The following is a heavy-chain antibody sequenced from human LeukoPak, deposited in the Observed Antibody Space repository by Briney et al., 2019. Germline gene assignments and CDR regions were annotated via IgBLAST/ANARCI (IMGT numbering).Heavy chain of an antibody. CDR1: GFTFNSFA. CDR3: ANESPFLDY. V-gene: IGHV3-23*01. CDR2: ISGSGGSP. J-gene: IGHJ4*02. Sequence: PGGSLRLSCAASGFTFNSFAMSWVRQAPGKGLEGFSVISGSGGSPYYADSVKGRFTISSDNSQNTLYLQMTSLRAEDTAVYYCANESPFLDYWGQGTLVTVSS.